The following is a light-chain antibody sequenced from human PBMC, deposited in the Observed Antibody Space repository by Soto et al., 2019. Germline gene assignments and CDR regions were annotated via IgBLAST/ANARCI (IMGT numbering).Light chain of an antibody. CDR3: LLYYGGAS. CDR2: STS. Sequence: QAVVTQEPSLTVSPGGTVTLTCASGTRAVTSGYYPNWFQQKPGQAPRPLIYSTSHKHSWTPARFSGSLLGGKAALTLSGVQPEDEAEYYCLLYYGGASFGGGTKLTVL. V-gene: IGLV7-43*01. J-gene: IGLJ2*01. CDR1: TRAVTSGYY.